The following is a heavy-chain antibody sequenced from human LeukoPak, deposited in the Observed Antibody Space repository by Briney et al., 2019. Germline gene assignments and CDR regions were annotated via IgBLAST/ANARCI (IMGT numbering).Heavy chain of an antibody. CDR1: GGSFSGYY. J-gene: IGHJ4*02. CDR2: INHSGST. Sequence: SETLSLTCAVYGGSFSGYYWSWIRQPPGKGLEWIGEINHSGSTNYNPSLKSRVTISVDKSKNQFSLKLSSVTAADTAVYYCARAWRGYYDSSGYYYTNFDYWGQGTLVTVSS. V-gene: IGHV4-34*01. CDR3: ARAWRGYYDSSGYYYTNFDY. D-gene: IGHD3-22*01.